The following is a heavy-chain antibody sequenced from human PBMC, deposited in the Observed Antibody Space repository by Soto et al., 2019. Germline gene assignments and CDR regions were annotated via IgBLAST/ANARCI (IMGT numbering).Heavy chain of an antibody. CDR1: GDSIRNRNYY. J-gene: IGHJ4*02. CDR3: ARHVNLPLAGTGFDS. CDR2: RYDDAST. V-gene: IGHV4-39*01. D-gene: IGHD6-19*01. Sequence: PSETLSLTCTVSGDSIRNRNYYWAWIRQPPGKGLEWIVSRYDDASTFYNPSLRSRVTIFVDTSRNRLSLRVTSVTATDTAVYYCARHVNLPLAGTGFDSWGRGTLVTVSS.